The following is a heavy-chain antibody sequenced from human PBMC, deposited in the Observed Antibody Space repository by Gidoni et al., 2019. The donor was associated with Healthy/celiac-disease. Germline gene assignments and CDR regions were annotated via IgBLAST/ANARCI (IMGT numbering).Heavy chain of an antibody. J-gene: IGHJ4*02. CDR1: GFTVSSNY. D-gene: IGHD4-17*01. CDR2: IYSGGST. Sequence: VQLVETGGGLIQPGGSLILSCPASGFTVSSNYMSWVRQAQGKGLEWVSVIYSGGSTYYADAVKGRFTISRNNSKNTLYLQMNSLRAEDTAVYYCANFNDYGDFLDYWGQVTLVTVSS. CDR3: ANFNDYGDFLDY. V-gene: IGHV3-53*02.